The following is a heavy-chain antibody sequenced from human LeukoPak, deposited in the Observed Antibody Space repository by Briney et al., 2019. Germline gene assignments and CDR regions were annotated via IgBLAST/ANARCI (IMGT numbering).Heavy chain of an antibody. CDR2: INWNGGST. Sequence: GGSLRLSCAASGFTFSNAWMSWVRQAPGKGLEWVSGINWNGGSTGYVDSVKGRFAISRDNAKNSLYLQMNSLRGEDTALYYCARDAHFGGVFDIWGQGTMVTVSS. J-gene: IGHJ3*02. V-gene: IGHV3-20*04. D-gene: IGHD2-21*01. CDR3: ARDAHFGGVFDI. CDR1: GFTFSNAW.